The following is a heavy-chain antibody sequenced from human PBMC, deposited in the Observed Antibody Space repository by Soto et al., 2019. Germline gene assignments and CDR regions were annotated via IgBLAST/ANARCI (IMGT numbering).Heavy chain of an antibody. D-gene: IGHD5-12*01. Sequence: EVQLVESGGGLVQPGRSLRLSCAASGFTFDDYGMHWVRQAPGKGLEWVSGISWNSGSIGYADSVKGRFTISRDNAKNSLYLQMNSLRSEDTALYYCAKDMGYDLSPLGYFDYWGQGTLVTVSS. CDR2: ISWNSGSI. V-gene: IGHV3-9*01. CDR3: AKDMGYDLSPLGYFDY. CDR1: GFTFDDYG. J-gene: IGHJ4*02.